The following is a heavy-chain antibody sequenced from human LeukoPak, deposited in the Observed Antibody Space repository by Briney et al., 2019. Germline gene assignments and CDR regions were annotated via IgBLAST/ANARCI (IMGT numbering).Heavy chain of an antibody. D-gene: IGHD5-24*01. J-gene: IGHJ4*02. V-gene: IGHV3-30*18. Sequence: PGGSLRLSCAASGFTVSSNYMSWVRQAPGKGLEWVAVISYDGSNKYYADSVKGRFTVSRDNSKNTLYLQMNSLRAEDTAVYYCAKEGRDGFNYDYWGQGTLVTVSS. CDR2: ISYDGSNK. CDR1: GFTVSSNY. CDR3: AKEGRDGFNYDY.